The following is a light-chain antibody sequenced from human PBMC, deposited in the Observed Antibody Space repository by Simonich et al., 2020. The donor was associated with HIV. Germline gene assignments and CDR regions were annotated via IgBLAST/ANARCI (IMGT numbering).Light chain of an antibody. CDR3: QQYYDSPYT. CDR2: WAS. V-gene: IGKV4-1*01. CDR1: QSVLYSSNNKNY. J-gene: IGKJ2*01. Sequence: DIVMTQSPDSLAVSLGERATINCKSSQSVLYSSNNKNYLAWYQKKPGQPPKLLIDWASTRESGVPDRFSGRGSGTDFTLTISSLQAEDVAVYYCQQYYDSPYTFGQGTKLEIK.